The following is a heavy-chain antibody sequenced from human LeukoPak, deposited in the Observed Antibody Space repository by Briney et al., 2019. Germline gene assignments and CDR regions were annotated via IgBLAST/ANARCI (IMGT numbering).Heavy chain of an antibody. CDR2: IYTSGST. CDR3: ARVTGYRIEDYFDY. Sequence: SETLSLTCTVSGGSISSYYWSWIRQPAGKGLEWIGRIYTSGSTNYNPSLKSRVTMSVDTSKNQFSLKLSSVTTADTAVYYCARVTGYRIEDYFDYWGQGTLVTVSS. V-gene: IGHV4-4*07. D-gene: IGHD6-13*01. J-gene: IGHJ4*02. CDR1: GGSISSYY.